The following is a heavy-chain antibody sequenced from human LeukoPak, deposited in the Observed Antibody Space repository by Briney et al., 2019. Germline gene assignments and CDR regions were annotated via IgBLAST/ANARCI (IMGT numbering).Heavy chain of an antibody. CDR1: GFTFSSYA. Sequence: GGSLRLSCAASGFTFSSYAMHWVRQAPGKGLEWVAVISYDGSNKYYADSVKGRFTISRDNSKNTLYLQMNSLRAEDTAVYYCAREVPNLDYFDYWGQGTLVTVSS. CDR3: AREVPNLDYFDY. J-gene: IGHJ4*02. CDR2: ISYDGSNK. V-gene: IGHV3-30-3*01.